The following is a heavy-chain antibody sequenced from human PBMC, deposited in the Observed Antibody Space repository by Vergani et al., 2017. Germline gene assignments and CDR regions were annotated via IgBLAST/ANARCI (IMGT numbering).Heavy chain of an antibody. CDR2: ISAYNGKT. CDR3: ATPEERYCSSTSCSFDY. V-gene: IGHV1-18*01. D-gene: IGHD2-2*01. J-gene: IGHJ4*02. CDR1: GYTFTSYG. Sequence: QVQLVQSGAEVKKPGASVKVSCKASGYTFTSYGISWVRQAPGQGLEWMGWISAYNGKTNYAQKLQGRVTMTTDTSTSTAYMELRSLRSDYTAVYYCATPEERYCSSTSCSFDYWGQGTLVTVSS.